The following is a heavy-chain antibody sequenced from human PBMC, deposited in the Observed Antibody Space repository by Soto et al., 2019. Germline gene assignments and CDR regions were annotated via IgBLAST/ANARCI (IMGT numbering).Heavy chain of an antibody. V-gene: IGHV3-30-3*01. CDR1: GFTFSSYA. D-gene: IGHD5-18*01. J-gene: IGHJ4*02. CDR2: ISYDGSNK. Sequence: GGSLRLSCAASGFTFSSYAMHWVRQAPGKGLEWVAVISYDGSNKYYADSVKGRFTISRDNSKNTLYLQMNSLRAEDTAVYYCARDLDGYSYGSLFDYWGQGTLVTVSS. CDR3: ARDLDGYSYGSLFDY.